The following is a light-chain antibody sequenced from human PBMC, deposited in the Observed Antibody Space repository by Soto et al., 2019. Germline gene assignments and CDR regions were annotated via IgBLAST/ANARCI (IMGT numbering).Light chain of an antibody. CDR1: ESVSSN. J-gene: IGKJ1*01. CDR3: QQYNKWRT. CDR2: GAS. Sequence: TQSAATLSLSQGERATLSCRASESVSSNLAWYQQKPGQAPRLLIYGASTRATGIPARISGSGSGTEFTLTISSLQSEDFAVYYCQQYNKWRTFGQGTKVDTK. V-gene: IGKV3-15*01.